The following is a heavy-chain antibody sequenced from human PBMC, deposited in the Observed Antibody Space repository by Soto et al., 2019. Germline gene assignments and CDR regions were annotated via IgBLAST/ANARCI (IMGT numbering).Heavy chain of an antibody. CDR2: ISAYNGNT. D-gene: IGHD2-2*02. J-gene: IGHJ3*02. V-gene: IGHV1-18*01. Sequence: QVQLVQSGAEVKKPGASVKVSCKASGYTFTSYGITWVRQAPGQGLEWMGWISAYNGNTNYAQKRQGRVTMTTDTSTSTAYMGLRSLRSDDTAVYYCARAPPQYQLLYLSGDGFEIWGQGTMVTVSS. CDR1: GYTFTSYG. CDR3: ARAPPQYQLLYLSGDGFEI.